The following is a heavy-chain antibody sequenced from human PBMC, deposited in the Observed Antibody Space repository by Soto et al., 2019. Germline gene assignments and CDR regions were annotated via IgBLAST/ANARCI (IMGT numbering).Heavy chain of an antibody. CDR1: GGTFSSYA. CDR3: ARSSIAARRMSYAFDI. Sequence: ASVKVSCKASGGTFSSYAISWVRQAPGQGLEWMGGIIPIFGTANYAQKFQGRVTITADESTRTAYMELSSLRSEDTAVYYCARSSIAARRMSYAFDIWGQGTMVTVSS. J-gene: IGHJ3*02. D-gene: IGHD6-6*01. V-gene: IGHV1-69*13. CDR2: IIPIFGTA.